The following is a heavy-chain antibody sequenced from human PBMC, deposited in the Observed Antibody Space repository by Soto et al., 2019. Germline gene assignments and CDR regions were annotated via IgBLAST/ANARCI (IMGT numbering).Heavy chain of an antibody. CDR3: AKGYYGDKPYYFDY. J-gene: IGHJ4*02. Sequence: GGSLRLSCAASGFTFDDYAMHWVRQAPGKGLEWVSGISWNSGSIGYADSVKGRFTISRDNAKNSLYLQMNSLRAEDTALYYCAKGYYGDKPYYFDYWGQGTLVTVSS. CDR1: GFTFDDYA. CDR2: ISWNSGSI. V-gene: IGHV3-9*01. D-gene: IGHD4-17*01.